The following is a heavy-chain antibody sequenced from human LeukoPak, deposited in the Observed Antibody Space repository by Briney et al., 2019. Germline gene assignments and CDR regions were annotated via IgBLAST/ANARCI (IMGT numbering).Heavy chain of an antibody. D-gene: IGHD1-1*01. CDR2: IYYSGST. CDR3: ASGERLYYFDY. CDR1: GGSISSSSYY. Sequence: SETLSLIRTVSGGSISSSSYYWGWIRQPPGKGLEWIGSIYYSGSTYYNPSLKSRVTISVDTSKNQFSLKLSSVTAADTAVYYCASGERLYYFDYWGQGTLVTVSS. J-gene: IGHJ4*02. V-gene: IGHV4-39*01.